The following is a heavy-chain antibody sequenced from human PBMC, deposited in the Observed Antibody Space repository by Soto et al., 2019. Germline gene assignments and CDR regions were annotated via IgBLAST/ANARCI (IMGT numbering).Heavy chain of an antibody. CDR1: GGTFSSYA. D-gene: IGHD5-18*01. CDR3: ARDQSGGYSYRNPYYYYGMDV. V-gene: IGHV1-69*13. J-gene: IGHJ6*02. Sequence: GASVKVSCKASGGTFSSYAISWVRQAPGQGLEWMGGIIPIFGTANYAQKFQGRVTITADESTSTAYMELSSLRSEDTAVYYCARDQSGGYSYRNPYYYYGMDVWGQGTAVTVSS. CDR2: IIPIFGTA.